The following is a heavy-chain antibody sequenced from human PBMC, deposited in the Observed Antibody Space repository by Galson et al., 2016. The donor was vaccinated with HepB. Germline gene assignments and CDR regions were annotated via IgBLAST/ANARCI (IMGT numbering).Heavy chain of an antibody. CDR1: GFTFNSYW. Sequence: SLRLSCAASGFTFNSYWMSWVRQAPGKGLEWVANIKQDGSVKTYVDSVKGRFTISRDNAKNSLYLRMNSLRAEDTAVYYCATDLFTSSSWTAADYWGQGTLVTVSS. D-gene: IGHD6-19*01. CDR2: IKQDGSVK. V-gene: IGHV3-7*03. J-gene: IGHJ4*02. CDR3: ATDLFTSSSWTAADY.